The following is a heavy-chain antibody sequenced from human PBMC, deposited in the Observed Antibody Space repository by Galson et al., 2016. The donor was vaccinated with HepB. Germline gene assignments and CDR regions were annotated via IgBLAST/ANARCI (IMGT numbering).Heavy chain of an antibody. CDR3: ASAPAATESDY. CDR2: IKQDGSEK. D-gene: IGHD6-25*01. V-gene: IGHV3-7*01. Sequence: SLRLSCAASGFTFRGYWMTWVRQAPGKGLEWVANIKQDGSEKNYVDSVKGRFTISRDNAKNLVYLQMNSLRAEDTAMYYCASAPAATESDYWGQGTMVTVSS. J-gene: IGHJ3*01. CDR1: GFTFRGYW.